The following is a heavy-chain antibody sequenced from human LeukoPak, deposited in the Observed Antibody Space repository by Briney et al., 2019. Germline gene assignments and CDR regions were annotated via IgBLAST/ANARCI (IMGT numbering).Heavy chain of an antibody. V-gene: IGHV3-48*04. CDR3: ARAFGSSLDY. Sequence: GGSLRLSCAASGLTFTGDSMIWVRQAPGKGGEWISFTTTSSNTIYYADSVKGRFTISRDNAKTSLYLHMSSLRAEDTAVYYCARAFGSSLDYWGQGTLVTVSS. CDR1: GLTFTGDS. D-gene: IGHD6-6*01. J-gene: IGHJ4*02. CDR2: TTTSSNTI.